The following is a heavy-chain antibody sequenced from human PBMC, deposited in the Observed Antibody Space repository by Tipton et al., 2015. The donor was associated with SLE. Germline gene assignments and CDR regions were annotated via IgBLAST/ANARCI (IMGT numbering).Heavy chain of an antibody. D-gene: IGHD1-1*01. Sequence: SLRLSCAASGFTFSSYGMHWVRQAPGKGLEWVAFIRYDGSNKYYADSVKGRFTISRDNSKNTLYLQMNSLRAEDTAVYYCAKDGAWTPGYFDYWGQGTLVTVSS. V-gene: IGHV3-30*02. J-gene: IGHJ4*02. CDR1: GFTFSSYG. CDR2: IRYDGSNK. CDR3: AKDGAWTPGYFDY.